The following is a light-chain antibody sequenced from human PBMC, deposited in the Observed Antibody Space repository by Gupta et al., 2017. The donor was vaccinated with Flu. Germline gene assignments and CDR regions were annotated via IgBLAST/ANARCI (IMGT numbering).Light chain of an antibody. V-gene: IGKV4-1*01. Sequence: DIVMTQSPDSLAVSLGERATINCKSSQSVLSSSNNKNYLAWYQQKPGQPPKLLIYWASTRESGVPDRFSGSGSGTDFTLTISSLQAEDVAVYSCQQYYSSPPTFGQGTKVEI. CDR2: WAS. CDR1: QSVLSSSNNKNY. CDR3: QQYYSSPPT. J-gene: IGKJ1*01.